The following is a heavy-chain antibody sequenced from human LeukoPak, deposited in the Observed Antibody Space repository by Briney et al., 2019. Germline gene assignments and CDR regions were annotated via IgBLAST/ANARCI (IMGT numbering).Heavy chain of an antibody. J-gene: IGHJ5*02. D-gene: IGHD5-18*01. Sequence: GGSLRLSCAASGFTFSDYYMSWIRQAPGKGLEWVSYISSSGSTIYYADSVKGRFTISRDNAKNSLYLQMNSLRAEDTAVYYCARDRVPYSYGSPYWFDPWGQGTLVTVSS. CDR3: ARDRVPYSYGSPYWFDP. CDR1: GFTFSDYY. V-gene: IGHV3-11*04. CDR2: ISSSGSTI.